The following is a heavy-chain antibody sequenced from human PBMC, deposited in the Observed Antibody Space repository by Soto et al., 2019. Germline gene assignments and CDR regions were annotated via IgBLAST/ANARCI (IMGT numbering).Heavy chain of an antibody. CDR1: GFTFSSYS. Sequence: XVSLSLSCAASGFTFSSYSMHWVRQAPGKGLEWVAVISYDGSNKYYADSVKGRFTISRDNSKNTMYLQMNSLRAEDTAVYYCARDGWIVVATAAISTYYGMDVWGQGTTVTVSS. CDR2: ISYDGSNK. J-gene: IGHJ6*02. D-gene: IGHD2-2*02. V-gene: IGHV3-30-3*01. CDR3: ARDGWIVVATAAISTYYGMDV.